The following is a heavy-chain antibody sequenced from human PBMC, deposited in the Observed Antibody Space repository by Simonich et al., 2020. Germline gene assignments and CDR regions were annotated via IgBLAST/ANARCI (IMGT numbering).Heavy chain of an antibody. D-gene: IGHD1-1*01. CDR3: ARHLQLGPFDY. J-gene: IGHJ4*02. V-gene: IGHV4-34*01. Sequence: QVQLQQWGAGLLKPSETLSLTCAVYGGSFSGYYWSWIRQRPGKGLEWIGEINHSGSTNSNPSRKSRVTISVDTSKNQFSLKLSSVTAADTAVYYCARHLQLGPFDYWGQGTLVTVSS. CDR1: GGSFSGYY. CDR2: INHSGST.